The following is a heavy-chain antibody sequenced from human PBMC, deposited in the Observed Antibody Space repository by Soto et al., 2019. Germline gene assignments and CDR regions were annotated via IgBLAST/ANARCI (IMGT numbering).Heavy chain of an antibody. V-gene: IGHV4-4*07. CDR3: AREGSYSAYNFAHGIQLWFFDF. D-gene: IGHD5-12*01. CDR1: GGSINTFY. Sequence: SETLSLTCTVSGGSINTFYWSWVRQPAGKGLEWIGRIFSSGSTSFNPSLESRVAMSVDTSKNHFSLNLSSVTAADMAVYYCAREGSYSAYNFAHGIQLWFFDFWGQGALVTVSS. J-gene: IGHJ4*02. CDR2: IFSSGST.